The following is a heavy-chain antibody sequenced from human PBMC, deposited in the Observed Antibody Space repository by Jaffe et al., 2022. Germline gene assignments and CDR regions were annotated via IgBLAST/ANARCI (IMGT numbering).Heavy chain of an antibody. CDR2: IYHSGST. CDR1: GYSISSGYY. CDR3: ASATTVTLPFDY. J-gene: IGHJ4*02. Sequence: QVQLQESGPGLVKPSETLSLTCAVSGYSISSGYYWGWIRQPPGKGLEWIGSIYHSGSTYYNPSLKSRVTISVDTSKNQFSLKLSSVTAADTAVYYCASATTVTLPFDYWGQGTLVTVSS. V-gene: IGHV4-38-2*01. D-gene: IGHD4-17*01.